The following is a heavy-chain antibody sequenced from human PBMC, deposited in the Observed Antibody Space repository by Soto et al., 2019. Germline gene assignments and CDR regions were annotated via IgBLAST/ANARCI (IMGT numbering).Heavy chain of an antibody. CDR3: ARAFGSTMPSLF. J-gene: IGHJ4*02. V-gene: IGHV4-59*01. Sequence: SETLSLTCTVSGGYISSYYWTWIRQPPGKGLEWIGYIYYSGSTNCNPSLKSRVTMSIDTSKNQFSLKLSSVTAADTAVHYCARAFGSTMPSLFWGQGTLVTVSS. CDR1: GGYISSYY. CDR2: IYYSGST. D-gene: IGHD2-2*01.